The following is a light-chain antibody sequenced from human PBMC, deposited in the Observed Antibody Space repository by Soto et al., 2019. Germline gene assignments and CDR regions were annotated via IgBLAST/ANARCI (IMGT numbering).Light chain of an antibody. J-gene: IGKJ1*01. Sequence: DIKMTQSPYSLSAYLGDSVTITCRASQDLDRWLAWYQQKPGEAPKVLIYAASNLRSGVPSRFSGSGSGTEFTLTISSLQPDDFATYYCQHYNSYSSGPFGQGAKVDIK. CDR3: QHYNSYSSGP. CDR1: QDLDRW. V-gene: IGKV1D-16*01. CDR2: AAS.